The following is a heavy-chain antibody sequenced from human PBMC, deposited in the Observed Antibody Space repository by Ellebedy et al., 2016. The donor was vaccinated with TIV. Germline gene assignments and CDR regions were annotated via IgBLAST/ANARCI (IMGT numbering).Heavy chain of an antibody. CDR3: TSDRTPGGLDA. CDR1: GFTFDDHA. V-gene: IGHV3-9*01. CDR2: IYWNGNT. Sequence: SLKISCAPSGFTFDDHALHLVRQVPGKGLEWVSGIYWNGNTGYADSVKGRFTTSRANGKNSLYLQMNNLRIEDPAVYYCTSDRTPGGLDAWGRGTTVTVSS. J-gene: IGHJ6*01.